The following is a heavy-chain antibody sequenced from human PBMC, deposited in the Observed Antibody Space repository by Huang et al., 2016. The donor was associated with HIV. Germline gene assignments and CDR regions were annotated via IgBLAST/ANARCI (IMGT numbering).Heavy chain of an antibody. Sequence: QVQLQQWGAELLKPSETLSLTCAVYGGSFSGYYWSWIRQSPGKGLEWIGEINQSGSTNYHPPRKSRLTISGDTSKNQFSLKLSSVTAADAAVYYCARERMMSWLDDHDAFDIWGQGTMVTVSS. CDR3: ARERMMSWLDDHDAFDI. V-gene: IGHV4-34*01. CDR2: INQSGST. J-gene: IGHJ3*02. CDR1: GGSFSGYY. D-gene: IGHD1-1*01.